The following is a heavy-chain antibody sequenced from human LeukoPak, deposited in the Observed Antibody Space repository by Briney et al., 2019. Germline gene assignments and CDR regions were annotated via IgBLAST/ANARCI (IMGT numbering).Heavy chain of an antibody. CDR1: GGSISTGGYH. Sequence: SETLSLTCTVSGGSISTGGYHWSWIRQHPGKRLEWIGDIYYSGTTYYNPSLKSRLTISVDTSKNQFSLKLSSVTAADTAVYYCARAIETSDDDWIGTYYMDVWGTGSTVTVSS. V-gene: IGHV4-31*03. CDR2: IYYSGTT. J-gene: IGHJ6*03. D-gene: IGHD3-3*01. CDR3: ARAIETSDDDWIGTYYMDV.